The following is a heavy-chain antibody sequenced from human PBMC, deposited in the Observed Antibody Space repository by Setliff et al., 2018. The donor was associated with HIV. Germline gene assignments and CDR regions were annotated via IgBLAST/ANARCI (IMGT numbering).Heavy chain of an antibody. CDR1: DYTFTDYG. CDR3: ARASGGNSVEDGFDI. Sequence: ASVKVSCKASDYTFTDYGIYWVRQAPGQGLEWMGWISAYNGRTNYAEKFHARVTMTTDTVTSTAYMELRSLKSDDTAVYYCARASGGNSVEDGFDIWGQGTMVTVSS. J-gene: IGHJ3*02. D-gene: IGHD1-26*01. CDR2: ISAYNGRT. V-gene: IGHV1-18*01.